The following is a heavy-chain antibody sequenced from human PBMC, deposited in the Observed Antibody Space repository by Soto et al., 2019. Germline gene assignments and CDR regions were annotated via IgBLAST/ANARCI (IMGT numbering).Heavy chain of an antibody. CDR3: GRQPGHCGSTTCFGYYSVDV. J-gene: IGHJ6*02. D-gene: IGHD2-2*01. CDR2: IYYSGTT. Sequence: PSETLSLTCTVSGGSISSGDCYWSWIRQPPGKGLEWIGYIYYSGTTYYNPSLKSRVTISVDTSKNQFSLKLSSVTAADTAVYYCGRQPGHCGSTTCFGYYSVDVWGQGTTVTVSS. CDR1: GGSISSGDCY. V-gene: IGHV4-30-4*01.